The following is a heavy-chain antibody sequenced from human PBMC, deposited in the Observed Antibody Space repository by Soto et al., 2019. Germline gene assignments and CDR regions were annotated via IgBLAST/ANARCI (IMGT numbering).Heavy chain of an antibody. CDR1: GFTFSSYS. CDR2: ISCRDDST. Sequence: EVQLSESGGGLVQPGGSLRLSCTASGFTFSSYSMGWVRQAPGKGLVWVSAISCRDDSTNHADSVRGRFTISRDNSKNPLYLQMSSLGAEDTAIYDCAKRGLASAGEFDNWGQATLASASS. D-gene: IGHD2-21*01. J-gene: IGHJ4*02. CDR3: AKRGLASAGEFDN. V-gene: IGHV3-23*01.